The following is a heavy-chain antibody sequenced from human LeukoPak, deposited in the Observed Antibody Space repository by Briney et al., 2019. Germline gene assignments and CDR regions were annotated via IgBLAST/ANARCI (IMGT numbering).Heavy chain of an antibody. CDR1: GGSISSSSYY. V-gene: IGHV4-39*01. J-gene: IGHJ3*02. CDR2: IYYSGST. CDR3: ARPYSGYDLFAFDI. Sequence: PSETLSLTCTVSGGSISSSSYYWGWIRQPPGKGLEWIGSIYYSGSTYYNPSLKSRATISVDTSKNQFSLKLSSVTAADTAAYYCARPYSGYDLFAFDIWGQGTMVTVSS. D-gene: IGHD5-12*01.